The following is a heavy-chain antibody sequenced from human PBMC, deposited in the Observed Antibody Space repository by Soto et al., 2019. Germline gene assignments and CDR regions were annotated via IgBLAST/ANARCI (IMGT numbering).Heavy chain of an antibody. Sequence: ASETLSLTCAVYGGSFSGYYWSWIRQPPGKGLEWIGEINHSGSTNYNPSLKSRVTISVDTSKNQFSLKLSSVTAADTAVYYCAREGTYYDFWSGYARNWFDPWGQGTLVTVSS. D-gene: IGHD3-3*01. CDR1: GGSFSGYY. V-gene: IGHV4-34*01. CDR3: AREGTYYDFWSGYARNWFDP. J-gene: IGHJ5*02. CDR2: INHSGST.